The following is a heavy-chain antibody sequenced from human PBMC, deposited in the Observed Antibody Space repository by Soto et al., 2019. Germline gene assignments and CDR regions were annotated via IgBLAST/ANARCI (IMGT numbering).Heavy chain of an antibody. J-gene: IGHJ4*02. D-gene: IGHD2-15*01. Sequence: QVQLQESGPGLVNPSQTLSLSCTVSGGSISSGDYYWSWIRQPPGRGLEWVGYIYKSGTTNYNPSLKSRATISVGTSKNHLSLKLSSVTAADTAVYYCARGFFGWWYFDFWGQGILVTVSS. CDR1: GGSISSGDYY. CDR2: IYKSGTT. CDR3: ARGFFGWWYFDF. V-gene: IGHV4-30-4*01.